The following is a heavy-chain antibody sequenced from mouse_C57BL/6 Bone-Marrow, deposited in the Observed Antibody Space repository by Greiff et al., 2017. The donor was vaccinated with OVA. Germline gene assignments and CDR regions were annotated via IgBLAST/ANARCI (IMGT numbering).Heavy chain of an antibody. CDR1: GDNFTSYW. V-gene: IGHV1-59*01. Sequence: VQLQQPGAELVRPGTSVKWSCKAAGDNFTSYWMHWVKQRPGQGLEWIGVIDPSDRYTNYNQKFKGKATLTVDTSSSTAYMQLSSLTSEDSAVYYCARDPLYYYGSSGDYAMDYWGQGTSVTVSS. J-gene: IGHJ4*01. CDR3: ARDPLYYYGSSGDYAMDY. D-gene: IGHD1-1*01. CDR2: IDPSDRYT.